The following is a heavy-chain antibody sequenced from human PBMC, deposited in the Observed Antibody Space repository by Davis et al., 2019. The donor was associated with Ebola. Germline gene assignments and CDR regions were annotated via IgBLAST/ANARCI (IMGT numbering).Heavy chain of an antibody. V-gene: IGHV1-46*01. J-gene: IGHJ4*02. CDR3: ARAARGNYYFDY. CDR1: GYTFTGYY. CDR2: INPSGGST. D-gene: IGHD3-10*01. Sequence: ASVKVSCKASGYTFTGYYIHWVRQAPGQGLEWMGIINPSGGSTSYAQKFQGRVTMTRDTSTSTVYMELSSLRSEDTAVYYCARAARGNYYFDYWGQGTLVTVSS.